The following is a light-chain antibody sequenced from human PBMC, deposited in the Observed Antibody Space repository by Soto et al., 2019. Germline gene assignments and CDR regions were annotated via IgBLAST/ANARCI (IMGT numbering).Light chain of an antibody. Sequence: EIVLTQSPGTLSLSPGERATLSCRASQSVSSSYLAWYQQKPGQAPRLLIYGASSCATGIPDRFSGSVSGTDCTLTISRLEPEDLAMYYCQQYGSSPITFGQGTRLEIK. CDR2: GAS. CDR3: QQYGSSPIT. J-gene: IGKJ5*01. V-gene: IGKV3-20*01. CDR1: QSVSSSY.